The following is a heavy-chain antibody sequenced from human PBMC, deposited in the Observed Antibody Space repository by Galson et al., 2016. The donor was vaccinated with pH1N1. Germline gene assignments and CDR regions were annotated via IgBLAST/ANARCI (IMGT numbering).Heavy chain of an antibody. V-gene: IGHV1-46*03. CDR1: GYSFTDFY. J-gene: IGHJ4*02. D-gene: IGHD3-10*01. CDR2: VHPRAGVT. Sequence: SVKVSCKAFGYSFTDFYIHWVRQAPGQGLEWVGLVHPRAGVTKVAQRVQDRVTMTSDTSTSSVYMELSSLRSEDTAVYYCARGDTKGSFGLDTWGQGTLVTVSS. CDR3: ARGDTKGSFGLDT.